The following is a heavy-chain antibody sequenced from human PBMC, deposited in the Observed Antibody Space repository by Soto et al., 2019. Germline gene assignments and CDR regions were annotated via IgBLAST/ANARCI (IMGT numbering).Heavy chain of an antibody. CDR2: ISSSSSTI. Sequence: PGGSLRLSCVASGFTFSTYSMNWVRQAPGKGLEWISYISSSSSTIYYADSVKGRFTISRDNAKNSLYLQMNSLRDEDTAVYYCAREDTVVAASYFYYYYYGMDVWGQGTTVTVSS. J-gene: IGHJ6*02. D-gene: IGHD2-15*01. CDR1: GFTFSTYS. V-gene: IGHV3-48*02. CDR3: AREDTVVAASYFYYYYYGMDV.